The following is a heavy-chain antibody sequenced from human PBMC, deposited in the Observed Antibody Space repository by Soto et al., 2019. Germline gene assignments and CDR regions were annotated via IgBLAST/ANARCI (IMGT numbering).Heavy chain of an antibody. Sequence: SETLSLTCTVSGGSISSSSYYWGWIRQPPGKGLEWIGSIYYSGGTYYNPSLKSRVTISVDTSKNQFSLKLSSVTAADTAVYYCAGMGIAAAGTGGNDAFDIWGQGTMVTVSS. CDR3: AGMGIAAAGTGGNDAFDI. D-gene: IGHD6-13*01. CDR2: IYYSGGT. CDR1: GGSISSSSYY. J-gene: IGHJ3*02. V-gene: IGHV4-39*01.